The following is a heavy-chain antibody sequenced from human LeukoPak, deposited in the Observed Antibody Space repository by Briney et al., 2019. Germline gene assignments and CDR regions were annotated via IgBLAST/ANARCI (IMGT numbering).Heavy chain of an antibody. Sequence: PSGTLSLTCAVSGGSISSSNWWSWVRQPPGKGLEWIGEIYHSGSTNYNPSLRSRVTISVDKSKNQFSLKLSSVTAADTAVYYCAKDRSQLLLGSLDYWGQGTLVTVSS. CDR1: GGSISSSNW. CDR2: IYHSGST. D-gene: IGHD2-2*01. V-gene: IGHV4-4*02. J-gene: IGHJ4*02. CDR3: AKDRSQLLLGSLDY.